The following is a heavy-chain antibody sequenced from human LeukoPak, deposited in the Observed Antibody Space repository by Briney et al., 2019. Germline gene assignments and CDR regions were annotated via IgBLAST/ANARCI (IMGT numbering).Heavy chain of an antibody. CDR2: ISYDGSNK. Sequence: GRSLRLSCAASGLTFSSYGMHWVRQAPGKGLEWVAVISYDGSNKYYADSVKGRFTISRDNSKNTLYLQMNGLRAEDTAVYYCPKGVHAFDIWAQGTRVTVSS. V-gene: IGHV3-30*18. D-gene: IGHD3-10*01. CDR1: GLTFSSYG. CDR3: PKGVHAFDI. J-gene: IGHJ3*02.